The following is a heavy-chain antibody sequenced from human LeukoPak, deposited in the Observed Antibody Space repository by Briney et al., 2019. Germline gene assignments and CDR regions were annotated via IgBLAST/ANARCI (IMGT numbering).Heavy chain of an antibody. CDR2: ISSSGSTI. Sequence: GGSLRLSCAASGFTFSSYEMNWVRQAPGKGLEWVSYISSSGSTIYYADSVKGRFTISRDNAKNSLYLQMNSLRAEDTAVYYCARDHPSNYAYGYYGMDVWGQGTTVTVSS. J-gene: IGHJ6*02. D-gene: IGHD4-11*01. CDR1: GFTFSSYE. CDR3: ARDHPSNYAYGYYGMDV. V-gene: IGHV3-48*03.